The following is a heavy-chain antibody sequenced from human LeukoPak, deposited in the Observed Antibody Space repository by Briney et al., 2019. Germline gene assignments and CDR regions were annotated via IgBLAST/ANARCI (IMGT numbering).Heavy chain of an antibody. V-gene: IGHV4-38-2*02. CDR2: IYYSGST. J-gene: IGHJ5*02. CDR3: AREVGSSGGKLNWFDP. Sequence: PSETLSLTCTVSGYSISSGYYWGWIRQPPGKGLEWIGSIYYSGSTYYNPSLKSRATISVDTSKNQFSLKLSSVTAADTAVYYCAREVGSSGGKLNWFDPWGQGTLVTVSS. D-gene: IGHD2-15*01. CDR1: GYSISSGYY.